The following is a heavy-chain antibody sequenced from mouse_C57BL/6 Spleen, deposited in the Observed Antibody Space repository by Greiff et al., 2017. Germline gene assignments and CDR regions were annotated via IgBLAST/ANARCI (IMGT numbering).Heavy chain of an antibody. Sequence: QVQLQQPGAELVKPGASVKLSCKASGYTFTSYWMQWVKQRPGQGLEWIGEIDPSDSYTNYNQKFKGKATLTVDTSSSTAYMQLSSLTSEGSAVYYCARRDNYDGYYSDSWGQGTTLTVSS. D-gene: IGHD2-4*01. J-gene: IGHJ2*01. CDR2: IDPSDSYT. CDR3: ARRDNYDGYYSDS. V-gene: IGHV1-50*01. CDR1: GYTFTSYW.